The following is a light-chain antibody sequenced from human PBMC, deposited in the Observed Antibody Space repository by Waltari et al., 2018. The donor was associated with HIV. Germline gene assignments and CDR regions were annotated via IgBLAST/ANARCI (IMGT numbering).Light chain of an antibody. CDR2: YDS. CDR3: QVWDSSSDAYV. Sequence: SYVLAQPPSVSVAPGKTARITCGGNNVGSKSVHWYQQKPGQAPVVVIYYDSDRTSGIPERFSGSNSGNTATLTISRVEAWDEADYYCQVWDSSSDAYVFGTGTKVTVL. V-gene: IGLV3-21*04. CDR1: NVGSKS. J-gene: IGLJ1*01.